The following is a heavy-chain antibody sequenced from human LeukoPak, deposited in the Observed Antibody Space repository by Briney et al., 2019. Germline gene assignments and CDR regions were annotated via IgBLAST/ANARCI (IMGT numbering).Heavy chain of an antibody. CDR1: GTAISSYF. Sequence: PSETLSLTCDISGTAISSYFWNWIRQSPTKGLEWIGYFYHNGGTSYNPSLRSRVTISVDSSQKRLSLQVTSMTAADTAIYYCAGGRKGRYYDHWGRGTLVAVST. J-gene: IGHJ4*02. V-gene: IGHV4-59*08. CDR2: FYHNGGT. CDR3: AGGRKGRYYDH. D-gene: IGHD3-16*01.